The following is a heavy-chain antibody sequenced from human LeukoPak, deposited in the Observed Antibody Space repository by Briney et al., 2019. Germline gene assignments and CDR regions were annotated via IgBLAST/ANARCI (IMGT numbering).Heavy chain of an antibody. CDR2: ISYDGSNK. V-gene: IGHV3-30-3*01. Sequence: GGSLRLSCAASGFTFSSYAMHWVRQAPGKGLEWVAVISYDGSNKYYADSVKGRFTISRDNSKNTLYLQMNSLRAEDTAVYYCARLLRSSNWFDPWGQGTLVTVSS. CDR1: GFTFSSYA. J-gene: IGHJ5*02. CDR3: ARLLRSSNWFDP.